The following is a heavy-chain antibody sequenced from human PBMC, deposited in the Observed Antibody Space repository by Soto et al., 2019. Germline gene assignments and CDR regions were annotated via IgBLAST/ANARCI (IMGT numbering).Heavy chain of an antibody. J-gene: IGHJ1*01. CDR3: ARDIYPGTSQH. D-gene: IGHD1-7*01. CDR1: GFTFSNAW. Sequence: PGGSLRLSCAASGFTFSNAWMNWVRQAPGKGLEWVGRIKSKTDGGTTDYAAPVKGRFTISRDDSKNTLYLQMNSLRAEDTAVYYCARDIYPGTSQHWGQGTLDTVSS. V-gene: IGHV3-15*07. CDR2: IKSKTDGGTT.